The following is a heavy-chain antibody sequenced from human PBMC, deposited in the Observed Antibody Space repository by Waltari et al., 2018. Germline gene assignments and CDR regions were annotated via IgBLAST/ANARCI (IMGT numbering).Heavy chain of an antibody. J-gene: IGHJ4*02. V-gene: IGHV3-7*03. CDR3: ATMGAGRAPDY. CDR1: TFSFSSYW. D-gene: IGHD3-16*01. Sequence: EVQLVESGGGLVKPGGSLRVSCAASTFSFSSYWLAWFRQAPGKGLEWVATIRPDGGENFYVDSVKGRFSISRDNAKNSFYLQMNSLRVEDTAIFYCATMGAGRAPDYWGQGTLVTVSS. CDR2: IRPDGGEN.